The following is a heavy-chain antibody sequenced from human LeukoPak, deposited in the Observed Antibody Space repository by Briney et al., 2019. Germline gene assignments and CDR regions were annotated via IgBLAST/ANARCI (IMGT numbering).Heavy chain of an antibody. CDR1: GGSISSYN. V-gene: IGHV4-4*07. Sequence: SHTLSLTCTVAGGSISSYNWSCIRQPAGKGLEWIGHIYTSGSTNYNPSLKSRVTMSVDTSKNQFSLKLSSVTAADTAVYYCARDTYCSSTSCHPIYYYGMDVWGQGTTVTVSS. D-gene: IGHD2-2*01. CDR3: ARDTYCSSTSCHPIYYYGMDV. CDR2: IYTSGST. J-gene: IGHJ6*02.